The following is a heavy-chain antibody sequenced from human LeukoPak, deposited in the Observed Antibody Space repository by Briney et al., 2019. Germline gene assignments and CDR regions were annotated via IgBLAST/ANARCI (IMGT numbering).Heavy chain of an antibody. V-gene: IGHV4-38-2*02. CDR1: GYSISSGYY. D-gene: IGHD1/OR15-1a*01. J-gene: IGHJ2*01. CDR2: IYHSGNT. Sequence: SVTLSLTCTVSGYSISSGYYWGWIRQPPGKGLEWIANIYHSGNTYYNPSLKSRVTISVDTSRNQFSLKLSSVTAADTAVYYCTRVVTNPWYFDLWGRGTLVTVSS. CDR3: TRVVTNPWYFDL.